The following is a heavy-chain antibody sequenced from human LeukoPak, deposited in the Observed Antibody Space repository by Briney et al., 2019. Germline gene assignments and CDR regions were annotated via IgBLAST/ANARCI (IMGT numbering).Heavy chain of an antibody. D-gene: IGHD3-3*01. V-gene: IGHV1-18*01. CDR1: GYTFTSYG. J-gene: IGHJ6*02. CDR2: ISAYNGNT. CDR3: ARRRIFGVVFARAVGMDV. Sequence: ASVKVSCKASGYTFTSYGISWVRQAPGQGLEWMGWISAYNGNTNYAQKFQGRVTMTRNTSISTAYMELSSLRSEDTAVYYCARRRIFGVVFARAVGMDVWGQGTTVTVSS.